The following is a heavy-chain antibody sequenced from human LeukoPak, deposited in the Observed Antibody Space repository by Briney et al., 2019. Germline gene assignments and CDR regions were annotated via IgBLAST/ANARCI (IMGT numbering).Heavy chain of an antibody. J-gene: IGHJ3*02. Sequence: PGGSLRLSCAASGFTFSNYAMSWVRQAPGKGLEWISATSGSGSDTYYADSVKGRFTISRDNSKNTLYLQMNSLRAEDTAVYYCARDYYGSGSYYNLLGAFDIWGQGTMVTVSS. D-gene: IGHD3-10*01. V-gene: IGHV3-23*01. CDR3: ARDYYGSGSYYNLLGAFDI. CDR1: GFTFSNYA. CDR2: TSGSGSDT.